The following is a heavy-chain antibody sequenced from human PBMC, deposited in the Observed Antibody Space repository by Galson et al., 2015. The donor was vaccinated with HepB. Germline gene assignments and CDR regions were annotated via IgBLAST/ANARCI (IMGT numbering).Heavy chain of an antibody. CDR2: ISQNDIST. V-gene: IGHV3-23*01. J-gene: IGHJ6*03. Sequence: SLRLSCAASGLALGDYDISWVRQAPGRGLEWISAISQNDISTHYAAPVEGRFTISRQKSKNVVVLQMKRLKVEDTAVYYCARGSPTSFYHYYMDVWGKGTTFTVS. CDR3: ARGSPTSFYHYYMDV. CDR1: GLALGDYD.